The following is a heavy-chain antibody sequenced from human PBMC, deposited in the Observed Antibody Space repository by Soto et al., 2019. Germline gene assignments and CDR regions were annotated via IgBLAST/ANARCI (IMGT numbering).Heavy chain of an antibody. V-gene: IGHV3-23*01. CDR3: AKWDIVVVPAASTFDP. Sequence: GESLKISCAASGFTFSSYAMSWVRQAPGKGLEWVSAISGSGGSTYYADSVTGRFTISSDNSNNTLYLQMNSLRADDTAVYYSAKWDIVVVPAASTFDPWGQGTLVTVSS. CDR2: ISGSGGST. D-gene: IGHD2-2*01. J-gene: IGHJ5*02. CDR1: GFTFSSYA.